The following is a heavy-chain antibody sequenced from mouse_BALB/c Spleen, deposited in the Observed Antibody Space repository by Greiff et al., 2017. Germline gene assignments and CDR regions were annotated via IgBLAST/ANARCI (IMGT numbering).Heavy chain of an antibody. V-gene: IGHV5-9-3*01. Sequence: EVKLMESGGGLVKPGGSLKLSCAASGFTFSSYAMSWVRQTPEKRLEWVATISSGGSYTYYPDSVKGRFTISRDNAKNTLYLQMSSLRSEDTAMYYCARQSDYDYPYSMDYWGQGTSVTVSS. CDR2: ISSGGSYT. CDR1: GFTFSSYA. CDR3: ARQSDYDYPYSMDY. D-gene: IGHD2-4*01. J-gene: IGHJ4*01.